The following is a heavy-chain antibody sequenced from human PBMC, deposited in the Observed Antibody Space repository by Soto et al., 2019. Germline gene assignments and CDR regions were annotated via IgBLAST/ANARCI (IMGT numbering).Heavy chain of an antibody. Sequence: EVQLLESGGGLVQPGGSLRLSCVASGFTFSSYAMSWVRQTPGKGLEWVSAIGGLGGRTYDADSVKGRFTISRDNSKNTLYLQMNSLRAEDTAVYYCAKKPGVQIQGYYFDYWGQGTLVTVSS. J-gene: IGHJ4*02. V-gene: IGHV3-23*01. CDR1: GFTFSSYA. D-gene: IGHD1-1*01. CDR2: IGGLGGRT. CDR3: AKKPGVQIQGYYFDY.